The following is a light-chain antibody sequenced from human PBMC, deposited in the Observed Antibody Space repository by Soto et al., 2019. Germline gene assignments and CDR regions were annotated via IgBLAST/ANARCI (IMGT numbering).Light chain of an antibody. Sequence: DIQMTQSPSSLTASVGDRVTIACRASQDISTWLAWHQQKPGKTPKCLVFGASKLQDGDPSRFNGSGSGAHFTLTISSLQPEDAATYFCQQYNNYPLTFGAGTKVEI. CDR2: GAS. J-gene: IGKJ4*01. V-gene: IGKV1D-16*01. CDR3: QQYNNYPLT. CDR1: QDISTW.